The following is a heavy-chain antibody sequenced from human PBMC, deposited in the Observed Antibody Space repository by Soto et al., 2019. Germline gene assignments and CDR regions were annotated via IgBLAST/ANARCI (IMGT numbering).Heavy chain of an antibody. CDR2: IYYSGST. Sequence: SETLSLTCTVSGGSISSSSYYWGWIRQPPGKGLEWIGSIYYSGSTYYNPSLKSRVTISVDTSKNQFSLKLSSVTAADTAVYYCASVLAGYRSRQFDYGGKEPRVTVP. CDR3: ASVLAGYRSRQFDY. D-gene: IGHD6-13*01. CDR1: GGSISSSSYY. J-gene: IGHJ4*02. V-gene: IGHV4-39*01.